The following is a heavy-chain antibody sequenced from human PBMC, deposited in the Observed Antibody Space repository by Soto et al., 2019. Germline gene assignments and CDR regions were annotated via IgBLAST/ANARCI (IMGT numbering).Heavy chain of an antibody. V-gene: IGHV1-3*03. Sequence: KRCCAGCGEAFEICGMNWARQDTGRGLEWMGWINPGNGNTKYSQKFQGRVIIERDTSASTAYMELGSLRAEDMAVYYCARGPNHDPTPDLAFRGHGAPVTVSS. J-gene: IGHJ4*01. CDR3: ARGPNHDPTPDLAF. CDR1: GEAFEICG. D-gene: IGHD2-15*01. CDR2: INPGNGNT.